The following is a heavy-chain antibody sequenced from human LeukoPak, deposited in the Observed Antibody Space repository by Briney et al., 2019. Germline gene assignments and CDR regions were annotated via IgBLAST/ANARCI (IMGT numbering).Heavy chain of an antibody. CDR2: INSGGRT. J-gene: IGHJ4*02. Sequence: GSLRLSCAASGFTVATYAMGWVRQPPGKGLEWVSTINSGGRTHYADSVQGRFTISRDNSKNTLYLQINNLRAEDTAIYYCDASNFGGQGTLVTVSS. D-gene: IGHD4/OR15-4a*01. CDR1: GFTVATYA. CDR3: DASNF. V-gene: IGHV3-23*01.